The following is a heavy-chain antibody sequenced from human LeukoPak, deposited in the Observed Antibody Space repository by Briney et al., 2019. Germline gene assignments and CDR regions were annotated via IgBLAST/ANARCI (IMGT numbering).Heavy chain of an antibody. D-gene: IGHD4-17*01. CDR1: GFTFSSDG. Sequence: GGSLRLSCAASGFTFSSDGMHWVRQAPAKGLERVAVRSYDGSKKSYADSVKGRFTISRDNSKNTLYLQMNSLRAEDTAVYYCAKTRAAVTRALDYWGQGTLVTVSS. V-gene: IGHV3-30*18. CDR3: AKTRAAVTRALDY. J-gene: IGHJ4*02. CDR2: RSYDGSKK.